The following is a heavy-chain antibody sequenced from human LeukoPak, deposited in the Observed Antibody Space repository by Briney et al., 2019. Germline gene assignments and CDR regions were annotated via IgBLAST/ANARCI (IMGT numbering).Heavy chain of an antibody. V-gene: IGHV4-34*01. Sequence: PSETLSLTCAFYGGSFSGYYWSWIRQPPGKGLEWIGEINHSGSTNYNPSLKSRVTISVDTSKNQFSLKLSSVTAADTAVYYCARRAYCGGDCRDYGMDVWGQGTTVTVSS. J-gene: IGHJ6*02. D-gene: IGHD2-21*02. CDR2: INHSGST. CDR3: ARRAYCGGDCRDYGMDV. CDR1: GGSFSGYY.